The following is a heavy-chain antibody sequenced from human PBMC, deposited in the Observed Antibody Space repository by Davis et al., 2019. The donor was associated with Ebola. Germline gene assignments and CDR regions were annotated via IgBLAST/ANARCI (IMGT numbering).Heavy chain of an antibody. V-gene: IGHV1-18*01. Sequence: AASVKVSCKASGYTFISYAMNWVRQAPGQGLEWMGWINPHNGNTNYAQNVQGRVIMTSDTATTTAYMEVGSLRSDDTAVYYCARAQFPTTSDHWGQGTLVTVSS. D-gene: IGHD1-1*01. CDR3: ARAQFPTTSDH. CDR2: INPHNGNT. J-gene: IGHJ4*02. CDR1: GYTFISYA.